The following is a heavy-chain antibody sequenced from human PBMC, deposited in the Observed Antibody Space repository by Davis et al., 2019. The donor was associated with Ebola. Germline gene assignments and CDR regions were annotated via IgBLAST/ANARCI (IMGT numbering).Heavy chain of an antibody. Sequence: SETLSLTCTVSGDSISSTYWSWIRQPPGKGLEWLGYIYHSGSTNYNPSLKSRVTISVDTSKNQFSLKLSSVTAADTAVYYCARVKQWLTYGMDVWGQGTTVTVSS. CDR2: IYHSGST. D-gene: IGHD6-19*01. J-gene: IGHJ6*02. V-gene: IGHV4-59*12. CDR3: ARVKQWLTYGMDV. CDR1: GDSISSTY.